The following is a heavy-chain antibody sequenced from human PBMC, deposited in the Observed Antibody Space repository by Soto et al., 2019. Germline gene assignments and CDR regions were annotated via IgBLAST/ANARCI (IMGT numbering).Heavy chain of an antibody. D-gene: IGHD2-2*01. Sequence: QVQLQESGPGLVKPSETLSLTCSVSGVSTSNHYWTWIRKPPGQGPEWIGCIYYRGTTNYNASFNSRVTISVDTSKYQFSLKLTSVTPADTAVYYCARGGGSPYHDHEFDYWGQGILVTVSS. J-gene: IGHJ4*02. V-gene: IGHV4-59*11. CDR3: ARGGGSPYHDHEFDY. CDR1: GVSTSNHY. CDR2: IYYRGTT.